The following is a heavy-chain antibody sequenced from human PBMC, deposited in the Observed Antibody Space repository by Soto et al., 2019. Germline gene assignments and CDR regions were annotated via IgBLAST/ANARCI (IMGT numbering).Heavy chain of an antibody. D-gene: IGHD4-17*01. CDR2: ISGSGGST. V-gene: IGHV3-23*01. J-gene: IGHJ3*02. CDR3: AKVLRWYPDAFDI. CDR1: GFTFSSYA. Sequence: PGGSLRLSCAASGFTFSSYAMSWVRQAPGKGLEWVSAISGSGGSTYYADSVKGWFTISRDNSKNTLYLQMNSLRAEDTAVYYCAKVLRWYPDAFDIWGQGTMVTVSS.